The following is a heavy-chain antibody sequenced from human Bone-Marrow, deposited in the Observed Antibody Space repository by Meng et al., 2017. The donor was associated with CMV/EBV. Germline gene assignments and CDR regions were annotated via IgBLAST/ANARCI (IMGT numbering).Heavy chain of an antibody. CDR1: GFTFSSYS. CDR3: ARFYPLRFLEWLYDN. J-gene: IGHJ4*02. D-gene: IGHD3-3*01. CDR2: ISSSSSYI. V-gene: IGHV3-21*01. Sequence: GESLKISCAASGFTFSSYSMNWVRQAPGKGLEWVSSISSSSSYIYYADSVKGRFTISRDNAKNSLYLQMNSLRAEDTAVYYCARFYPLRFLEWLYDNWGQGTLVTVSS.